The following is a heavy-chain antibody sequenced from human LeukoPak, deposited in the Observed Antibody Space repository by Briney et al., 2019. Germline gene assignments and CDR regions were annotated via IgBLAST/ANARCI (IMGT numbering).Heavy chain of an antibody. D-gene: IGHD2-21*02. V-gene: IGHV3-30-3*01. CDR1: GFTFTNYA. CDR3: ARGFVLGAAKNYFDY. CDR2: ISYDGTNK. J-gene: IGHJ4*02. Sequence: GGSLRLSCAASGFTFTNYALHWVRQAPGKGLEWVAVISYDGTNKYYADSVKGRFTISRDNSKNTLSLQMNSLRAEDTALYYCARGFVLGAAKNYFDYWGQGTLVAVSS.